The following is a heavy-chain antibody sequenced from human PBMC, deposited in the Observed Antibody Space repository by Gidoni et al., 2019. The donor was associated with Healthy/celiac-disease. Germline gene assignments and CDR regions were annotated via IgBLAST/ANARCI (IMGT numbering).Heavy chain of an antibody. V-gene: IGHV3-30*18. J-gene: IGHJ5*02. Sequence: QVQLVESGGGVVQPGRSLRLSCAASGFTFSSYGMHWVRQAPGKGLEWVAVISYDGSNKYYADSVKGRFTISRDNSKNTLYLQMNSLRAEDTAVYYCAEDMFDPWGQGTLVTVSS. CDR3: AEDMFDP. CDR1: GFTFSSYG. CDR2: ISYDGSNK.